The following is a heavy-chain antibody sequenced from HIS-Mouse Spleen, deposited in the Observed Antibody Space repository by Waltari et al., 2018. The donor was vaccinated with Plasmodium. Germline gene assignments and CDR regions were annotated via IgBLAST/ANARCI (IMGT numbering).Heavy chain of an antibody. J-gene: IGHJ1*01. D-gene: IGHD6-13*01. CDR1: GYTFTGYD. V-gene: IGHV1-2*02. CDR2: INPNSGGT. CDR3: ARVLGYKAAAGTFVEYFQH. Sequence: QVQLVQSGAEVTKLGSSVKVSCTASGYTFTGYDIPWVRQAPGHGLAWMGWINPNSGGTNYAQKFQGRVTMTRDTSISTAYMELSRLRSDDTAVYYCARVLGYKAAAGTFVEYFQHWGQGTLVTVSS.